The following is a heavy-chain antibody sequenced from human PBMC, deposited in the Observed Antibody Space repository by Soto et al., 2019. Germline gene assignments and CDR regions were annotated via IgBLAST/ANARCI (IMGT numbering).Heavy chain of an antibody. Sequence: QVQLVQSGAEVKKPGSSVKVSCKASGGTFSSYAISWVRQAPGQGLEWMGGIIPIFGTANYAQKFQGRVTITADESTSTAYMELSSLRSEDTAVYYCARVVYYYGSGSLYYFDYWGQGTLVTVSS. CDR3: ARVVYYYGSGSLYYFDY. D-gene: IGHD3-10*01. V-gene: IGHV1-69*12. CDR2: IIPIFGTA. J-gene: IGHJ4*02. CDR1: GGTFSSYA.